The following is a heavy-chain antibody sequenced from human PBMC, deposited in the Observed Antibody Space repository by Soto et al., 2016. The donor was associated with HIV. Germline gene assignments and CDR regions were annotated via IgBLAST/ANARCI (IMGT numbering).Heavy chain of an antibody. CDR2: ISGSGGST. D-gene: IGHD3-3*01. CDR1: GFIFSSYA. V-gene: IGHV3-23*01. Sequence: DVRVLESGGGLVQPGGSLRLSCAASGFIFSSYAMSWVRQAPGKGLEWVSTISGSGGSTYYADSVKGRFTISRDNSKNTLYLQMNSLRAEDTAVYYCARDQAYYDFWSGFQHWGQGTLVTVSS. CDR3: ARDQAYYDFWSGFQH. J-gene: IGHJ1*01.